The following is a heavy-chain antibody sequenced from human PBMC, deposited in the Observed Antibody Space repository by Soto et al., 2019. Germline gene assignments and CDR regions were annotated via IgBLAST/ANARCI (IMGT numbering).Heavy chain of an antibody. J-gene: IGHJ6*02. CDR2: IIPIFGTA. D-gene: IGHD3-22*01. Sequence: QVQLVQSGAEVKKPGSSVKVSCKASGGTFSSYAISWVRQAPGQGLEWMGGIIPIFGTANYAQKFQDRVTITADESTSTAYMELSSLRSEDTAVYYCAGCPGSSGYYSNYYGMDVWGQGTTVTVSS. CDR1: GGTFSSYA. V-gene: IGHV1-69*01. CDR3: AGCPGSSGYYSNYYGMDV.